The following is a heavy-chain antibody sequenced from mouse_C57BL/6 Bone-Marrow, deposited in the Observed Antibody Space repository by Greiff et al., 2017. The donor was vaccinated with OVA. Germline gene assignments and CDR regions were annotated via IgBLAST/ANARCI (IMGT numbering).Heavy chain of an antibody. CDR1: GFNITNTY. V-gene: IGHV14-3*01. CDR3: ANGNVGRSFYAMDC. Sequence: VQLQQSVAELVRPGASVKLSCTASGFNITNTYMHWVKQRPEQGLEWIGRIDPANGNTNYAPKFQGKATMTADTSSNTAYLQLSSLSSEDTAVYCCANGNVGRSFYAMDCWGQGTSVTVSS. CDR2: IDPANGNT. D-gene: IGHD1-1*01. J-gene: IGHJ4*01.